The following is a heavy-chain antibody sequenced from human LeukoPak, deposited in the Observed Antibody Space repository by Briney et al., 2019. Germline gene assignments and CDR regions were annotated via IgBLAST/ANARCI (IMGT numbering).Heavy chain of an antibody. V-gene: IGHV3-66*02. CDR2: IYSGGST. CDR3: ARDWQMGGYYYYYMDV. J-gene: IGHJ6*03. D-gene: IGHD1-26*01. CDR1: GFTVSSNY. Sequence: TGGSLRLSCAASGFTVSSNYMNWVRQAPGKGLEGVSVIYSGGSTYYADSVKGRFTISRDNSKNTLYLQMNSLRAEDTAVYYCARDWQMGGYYYYYMDVWGKGTTVTVSS.